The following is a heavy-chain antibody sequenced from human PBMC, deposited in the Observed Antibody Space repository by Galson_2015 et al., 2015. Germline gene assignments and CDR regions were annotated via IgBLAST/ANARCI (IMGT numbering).Heavy chain of an antibody. V-gene: IGHV3-9*01. CDR3: AKGSGRSYFYYTDV. CDR2: ISWNSDAI. D-gene: IGHD2-15*01. CDR1: GFTFDDYG. J-gene: IGHJ6*03. Sequence: SLRLSCAASGFTFDDYGMHWVRQAPGKGLEWVSGISWNSDAIDYADSVKGRFSISRDNAKNSLYLQMSSLRAADTALYYCAKGSGRSYFYYTDVWGKGTTVTVSS.